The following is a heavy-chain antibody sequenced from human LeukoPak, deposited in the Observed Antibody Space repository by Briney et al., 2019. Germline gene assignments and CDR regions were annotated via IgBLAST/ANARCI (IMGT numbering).Heavy chain of an antibody. Sequence: GGSLRLSCTAAGFTFGDYAMSWVRQAPGKGPEWVGFVRSKASGATTEYAASVKGRFTISRDDSKSIAYLQMNSLKTEDTAVYYCTRDGGLWLARGYFDYWGQGTLVTVSS. CDR3: TRDGGLWLARGYFDY. D-gene: IGHD6-19*01. CDR2: VRSKASGATT. CDR1: GFTFGDYA. J-gene: IGHJ4*02. V-gene: IGHV3-49*04.